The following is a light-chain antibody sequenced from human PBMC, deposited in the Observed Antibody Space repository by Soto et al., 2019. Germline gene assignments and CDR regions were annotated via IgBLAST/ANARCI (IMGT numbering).Light chain of an antibody. CDR2: EVT. CDR1: SSDVGGYNY. J-gene: IGLJ1*01. Sequence: QSALTQPASVSGSPGQSITISCTGTSSDVGGYNYVSWYQQHPGKAPKLIIYEVTHRPSGVSSRFYGSRSGNTASLTISGLQAEDEADYYCSSYAGNYVYVFGSGTKVTVL. CDR3: SSYAGNYVYV. V-gene: IGLV2-14*01.